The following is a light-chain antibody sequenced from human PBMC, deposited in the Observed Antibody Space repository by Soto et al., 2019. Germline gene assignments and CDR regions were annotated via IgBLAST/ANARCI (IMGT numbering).Light chain of an antibody. CDR1: QSISSW. J-gene: IGKJ1*01. V-gene: IGKV1-5*01. CDR3: QQYNSYPWT. CDR2: DAS. Sequence: DIQMTQSPSTLSASVRDRVTITCRASQSISSWLAWYQQKPGKAPKLLIYDASSLESGVPSRISGSGSGTEFTLTVSSLQPDDFATYYCQQYNSYPWTFGQGTKVEIK.